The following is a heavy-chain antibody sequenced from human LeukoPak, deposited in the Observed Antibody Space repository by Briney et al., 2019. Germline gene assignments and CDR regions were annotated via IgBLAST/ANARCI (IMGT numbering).Heavy chain of an antibody. Sequence: ASVKVSCKASGYTFTGYYMHWVRQAPGQGLEWMGWINTNSGGTNYAQKFQGRVAMTRDTSISTAYMELSRLRSDDTAVYYCARVPVRVQGVIIPYFDYWGQGTLVTVSS. CDR2: INTNSGGT. CDR1: GYTFTGYY. CDR3: ARVPVRVQGVIIPYFDY. V-gene: IGHV1-2*02. D-gene: IGHD3-10*01. J-gene: IGHJ4*02.